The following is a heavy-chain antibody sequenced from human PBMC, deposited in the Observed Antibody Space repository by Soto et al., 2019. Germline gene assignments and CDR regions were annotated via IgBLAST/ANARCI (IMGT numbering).Heavy chain of an antibody. CDR3: ARDLLWFGESFGYYYGMDV. J-gene: IGHJ6*02. V-gene: IGHV1-2*02. CDR1: GYTFTGYY. Sequence: SVKVSCKASGYTFTGYYMHWVRQAPRQGLEWMGWINPNSGGTNYAQKFQGRVTMTRDTSISTAYMELSRLRSDDTAVYYCARDLLWFGESFGYYYGMDVWGQGTTVTSP. D-gene: IGHD3-10*01. CDR2: INPNSGGT.